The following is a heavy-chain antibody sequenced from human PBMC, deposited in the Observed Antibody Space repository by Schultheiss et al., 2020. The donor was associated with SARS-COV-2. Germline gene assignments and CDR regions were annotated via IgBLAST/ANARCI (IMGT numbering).Heavy chain of an antibody. Sequence: GGSLRLSCAASGFTFSSYAMSWVRQAPGKGLEWVSYISSTGRITYYADSVKGRFTISRDNAKKSLYLQMNSLRAEDTAVYYCARDWLTSAAAGEYYYYGMDVWGQGTTVTVSS. CDR2: ISSTGRIT. J-gene: IGHJ6*02. V-gene: IGHV3-48*04. D-gene: IGHD6-13*01. CDR1: GFTFSSYA. CDR3: ARDWLTSAAAGEYYYYGMDV.